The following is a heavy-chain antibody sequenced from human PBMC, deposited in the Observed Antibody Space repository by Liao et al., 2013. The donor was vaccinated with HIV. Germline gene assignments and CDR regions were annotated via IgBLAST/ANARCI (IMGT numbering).Heavy chain of an antibody. CDR2: VNHSGRT. CDR3: ARWLPAAIPTGYYFDS. D-gene: IGHD2-2*02. CDR1: GDTFNGYY. J-gene: IGHJ4*02. V-gene: IGHV4-34*01. Sequence: QVQLQQWGAGLLKPSETLSLTCAVYGDTFNGYYWNWIRQSPGKGLEWIGEVNHSGRTKYNPSLKGRGTISVDTSKRQFSLKLSSVTAADTAVYYCARWLPAAIPTGYYFDSWGQGTLVTVSS.